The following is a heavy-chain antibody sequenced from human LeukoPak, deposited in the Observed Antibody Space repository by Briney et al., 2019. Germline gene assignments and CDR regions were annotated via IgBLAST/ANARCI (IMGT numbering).Heavy chain of an antibody. D-gene: IGHD3-22*01. CDR1: GGSISSGSYY. CDR3: ARVTTGGYYNC. Sequence: SETLSLTCSVSGGSISSGSYYWSWIRQPAGKGLEWIGRIYTSGSTNYNPSLKSRVTISVDTSKNQFSLKLSSVTAADTAVYYCARVTTGGYYNCWGQGTLVTVSS. V-gene: IGHV4-61*02. CDR2: IYTSGST. J-gene: IGHJ4*02.